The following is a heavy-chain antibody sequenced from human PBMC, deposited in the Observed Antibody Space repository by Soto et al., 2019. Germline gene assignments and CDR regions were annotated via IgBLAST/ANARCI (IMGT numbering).Heavy chain of an antibody. CDR3: ARDLPYYGSGSYYGLDV. D-gene: IGHD3-10*01. Sequence: QVQLQESGPGLVKPSGTLSLTCAVSGGSISSSNWWSWVRQPPGKGLEWIGEIYHSGSTNYNPSLKIRVTISVDKSKNQFSLKLSSVTAADTAVYYCARDLPYYGSGSYYGLDVWGQGTTVTVSS. CDR2: IYHSGST. J-gene: IGHJ6*02. CDR1: GGSISSSNW. V-gene: IGHV4-4*02.